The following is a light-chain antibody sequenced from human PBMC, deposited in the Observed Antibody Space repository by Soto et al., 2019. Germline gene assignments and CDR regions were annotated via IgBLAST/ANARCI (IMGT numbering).Light chain of an antibody. CDR2: ATS. V-gene: IGKV1-9*01. CDR3: QQVKSFPFT. Sequence: DIQLTQSPLFLPASVGERVTITCRASQASTSYVAWYQQEPGKAPKLRIFATSNLQSGVPSRFSGSGSGTEFTLTISSLQPADCATYYCQQVKSFPFTFGPGTKGDS. J-gene: IGKJ3*01. CDR1: QASTSY.